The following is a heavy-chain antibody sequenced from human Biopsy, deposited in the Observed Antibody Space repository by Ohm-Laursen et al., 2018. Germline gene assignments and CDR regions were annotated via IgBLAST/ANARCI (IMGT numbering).Heavy chain of an antibody. CDR3: ASADYNPDWNFDL. D-gene: IGHD3-16*01. Sequence: SETLSLTCIVSGGSIRSNGFYWGWIRQPPGKGLEWIGSISYRGTTSYNPSLKSRVTMSVNTSKKQFSLRLSSVTAADTAVYYCASADYNPDWNFDLWGRGTRVTVSS. J-gene: IGHJ2*01. V-gene: IGHV4-39*07. CDR1: GGSIRSNGFY. CDR2: ISYRGTT.